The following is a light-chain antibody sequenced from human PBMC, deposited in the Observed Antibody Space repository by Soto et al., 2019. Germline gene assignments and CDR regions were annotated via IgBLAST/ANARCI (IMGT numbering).Light chain of an antibody. J-gene: IGKJ1*01. CDR3: QHYGGSPLT. Sequence: EIVLTQSPGTLSLSPGERATLSCRASQSVNSNYLAWYQQKPGQAPRLLFSGASSRATGIPDRFSGSGSGADFTLTIPRLEDEAFAVYFCQHYGGSPLTFGQGTTVEMK. CDR1: QSVNSNY. CDR2: GAS. V-gene: IGKV3-20*01.